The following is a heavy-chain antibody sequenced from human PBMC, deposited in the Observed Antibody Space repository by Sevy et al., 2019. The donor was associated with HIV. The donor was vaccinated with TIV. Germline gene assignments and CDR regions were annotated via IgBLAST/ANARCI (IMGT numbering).Heavy chain of an antibody. V-gene: IGHV3-7*01. J-gene: IGHJ4*02. CDR3: ARDPDILSGYPSHYFDY. CDR2: IKEDGSQK. CDR1: GFSFSKYW. D-gene: IGHD3-9*01. Sequence: GGSLRLSCAASGFSFSKYWMSWVRQAPGKGLEWVANIKEDGSQKNYLESVKGRFTISRDNAKNLLYLQMNNLRADDTAVFYCARDPDILSGYPSHYFDYGGQGTLVTVS.